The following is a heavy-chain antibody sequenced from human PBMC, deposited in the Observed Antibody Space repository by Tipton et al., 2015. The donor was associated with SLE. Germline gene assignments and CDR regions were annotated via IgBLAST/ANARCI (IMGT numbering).Heavy chain of an antibody. CDR3: ARGVGATPWFDP. CDR1: GGSISGGYYY. Sequence: TLSLTCTVSGGSISGGYYYWSWIRQHPVKGLEWIGNIYDSGSTGYNPSRKSRATISIDTSKNQFSLRLSSVTAADTAVYYCARGVGATPWFDPWGQGTLVTVSS. CDR2: IYDSGST. J-gene: IGHJ5*02. V-gene: IGHV4-31*03. D-gene: IGHD1-26*01.